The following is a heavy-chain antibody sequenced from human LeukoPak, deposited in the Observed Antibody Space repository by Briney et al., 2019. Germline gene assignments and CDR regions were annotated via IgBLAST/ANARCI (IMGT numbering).Heavy chain of an antibody. D-gene: IGHD2-15*01. CDR3: ATHSRWSEFDY. CDR2: INPNSGGT. V-gene: IGHV1-2*02. CDR1: GYTFTGYY. Sequence: ASVKVSCKASGYTFTGYYMHWVRQAPGQGLEWMGWINPNSGGTNYAQQFQGRVTMTRDTSISTVYMDLSRLRSDDTAVYYCATHSRWSEFDYWGQGTLVTVSS. J-gene: IGHJ4*02.